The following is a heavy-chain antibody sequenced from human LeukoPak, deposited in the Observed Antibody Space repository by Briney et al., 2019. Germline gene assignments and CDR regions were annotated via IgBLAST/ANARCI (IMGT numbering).Heavy chain of an antibody. D-gene: IGHD4-11*01. V-gene: IGHV1-69*06. Sequence: ASVKVSCMASGGTFSSYAISWVRQAPGQGLEWMGGIIPIFGTANHAQKFQGRVTITADKSTSTAYMELSSLRSEDTAVYYCARTGATVKSDYYYYYYMDVWGKGTTVTVSS. J-gene: IGHJ6*03. CDR1: GGTFSSYA. CDR3: ARTGATVKSDYYYYYYMDV. CDR2: IIPIFGTA.